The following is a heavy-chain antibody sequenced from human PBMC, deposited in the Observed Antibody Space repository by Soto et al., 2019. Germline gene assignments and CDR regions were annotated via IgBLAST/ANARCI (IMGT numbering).Heavy chain of an antibody. CDR3: AREPSYSSSWYYYYGMDV. V-gene: IGHV6-1*01. Sequence: SQTLSLTCAISGDSVSSNSAAWNWIRQSPSRGLEWLGRTYYRSKWYNDYAVSVKSRITINPDTSKSQFSLQLNSVTPEDTAVYYCAREPSYSSSWYYYYGMDVWGQGTTVTVSS. CDR2: TYYRSKWYN. D-gene: IGHD6-13*01. CDR1: GDSVSSNSAA. J-gene: IGHJ6*02.